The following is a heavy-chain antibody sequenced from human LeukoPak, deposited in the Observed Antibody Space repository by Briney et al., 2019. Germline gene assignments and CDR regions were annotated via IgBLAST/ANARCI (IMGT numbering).Heavy chain of an antibody. Sequence: ASVKVSCKASGYTFTSNYMHWVRQAPGQGLEWMGIINPSGCSTIYAQKFQGRVTMTRDTSTSTVYMELSSLRSEDTAVYYCAREGPGFDYWGQGTLVTVSS. V-gene: IGHV1-46*01. D-gene: IGHD1-14*01. CDR1: GYTFTSNY. J-gene: IGHJ4*02. CDR3: AREGPGFDY. CDR2: INPSGCST.